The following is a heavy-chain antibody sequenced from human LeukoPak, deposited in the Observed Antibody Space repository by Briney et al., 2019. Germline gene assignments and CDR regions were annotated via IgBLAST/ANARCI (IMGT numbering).Heavy chain of an antibody. CDR1: GGSISSSSYY. Sequence: SETLSLTCTVSGGSISSSSYYWGWIRQPPGKGLEWIGSIYYSGTTYYNPPLKSRVTISVDTSKNQFSLKLSSVTAADTAVYYCARRGGRSYGLYYFDYWGQGTLVTVSS. J-gene: IGHJ4*02. CDR3: ARRGGRSYGLYYFDY. D-gene: IGHD5-18*01. CDR2: IYYSGTT. V-gene: IGHV4-39*01.